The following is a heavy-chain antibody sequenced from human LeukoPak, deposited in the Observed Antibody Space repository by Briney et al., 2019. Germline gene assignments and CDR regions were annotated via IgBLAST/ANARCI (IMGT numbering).Heavy chain of an antibody. Sequence: PGRSLRLSCAASGFTFSSYAMHWVRQAPGKGLEWVGWISGNNDNPNYGQKFQGRFTVTTDSSTSTAYMELRNLRFDDTAVYYCARDRTSTDDYWGEGTLVTVSS. CDR3: ARDRTSTDDY. CDR2: ISGNNDNP. J-gene: IGHJ4*02. CDR1: GFTFSSYA. V-gene: IGHV1-18*01. D-gene: IGHD2-2*01.